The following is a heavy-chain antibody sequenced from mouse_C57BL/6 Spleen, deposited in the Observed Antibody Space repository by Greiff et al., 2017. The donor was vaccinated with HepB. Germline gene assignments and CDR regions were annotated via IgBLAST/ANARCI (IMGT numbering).Heavy chain of an antibody. CDR2: INPNNGGT. D-gene: IGHD1-1*01. J-gene: IGHJ2*01. CDR3: ARGGTTVLDPFDY. CDR1: GYTFTDYN. V-gene: IGHV1-22*01. Sequence: EVQLQQSGPELVKPGASVKMSCKASGYTFTDYNMHWVKQSHGKSLEWIGYINPNNGGTSYNQKFKGKATLTVNKSSSTAYMELRSLTSEDSAVYYCARGGTTVLDPFDYWGQGTTLTVSS.